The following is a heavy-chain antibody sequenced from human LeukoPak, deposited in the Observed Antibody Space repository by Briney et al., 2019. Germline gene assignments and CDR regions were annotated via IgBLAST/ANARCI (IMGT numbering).Heavy chain of an antibody. D-gene: IGHD4-23*01. V-gene: IGHV3-48*03. Sequence: GGSLRLSXAASGFTFSSYEMNWVRQAPGKGLEWVSYISSSGSTIYYADSVKGRFTISRDNAKNSLYLQMNSLRAEDTAVYYCARDSVVNLDYWGQGTLVTVSS. CDR2: ISSSGSTI. J-gene: IGHJ4*02. CDR1: GFTFSSYE. CDR3: ARDSVVNLDY.